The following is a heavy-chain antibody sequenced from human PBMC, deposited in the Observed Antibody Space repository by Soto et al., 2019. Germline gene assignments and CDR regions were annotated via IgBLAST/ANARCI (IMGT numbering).Heavy chain of an antibody. CDR2: IHHTGNT. J-gene: IGHJ4*02. CDR1: GGSISSANYN. V-gene: IGHV4-39*01. CDR3: SRVPNGSPGDH. D-gene: IGHD1-1*01. Sequence: LSLTCSVSGGSISSANYNWGWVRQPPGMGLEWIASIHHTGNTYYSPSLKGRAIISVDTSRNQFSLRLDSVTAADTAVYFCSRVPNGSPGDHWGQGTLVTVSS.